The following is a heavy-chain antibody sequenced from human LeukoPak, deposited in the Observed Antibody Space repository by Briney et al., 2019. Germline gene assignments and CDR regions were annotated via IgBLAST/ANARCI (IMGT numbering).Heavy chain of an antibody. CDR3: ARAYPLGPRLSYMDV. V-gene: IGHV1-8*01. Sequence: ASVKVSCKASGYTFTSYDINWVRQATGQGLEWMGWMNPNSGNTGYAQKFQGRVTMTRNTSISTAYMELSSLGSEDTAVYYCARAYPLGPRLSYMDVWGKGTTVTISS. D-gene: IGHD2/OR15-2a*01. CDR2: MNPNSGNT. CDR1: GYTFTSYD. J-gene: IGHJ6*03.